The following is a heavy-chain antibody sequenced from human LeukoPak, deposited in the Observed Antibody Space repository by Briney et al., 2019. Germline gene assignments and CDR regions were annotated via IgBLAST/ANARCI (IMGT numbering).Heavy chain of an antibody. CDR1: GGSMSIYY. J-gene: IGHJ3*02. Sequence: SETLSLTCSVSGGSMSIYYWSGMRQPPGKGLEWIWYIYDSGSTNYNPSLKSRLTISVDTSKNQFSLKLSSVTAADTAVFYCASLTTADAFDIWGQGTMVTVSS. CDR3: ASLTTADAFDI. D-gene: IGHD3-22*01. CDR2: IYDSGST. V-gene: IGHV4-59*01.